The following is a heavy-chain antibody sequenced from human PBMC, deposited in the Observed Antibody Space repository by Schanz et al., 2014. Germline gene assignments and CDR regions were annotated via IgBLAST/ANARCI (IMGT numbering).Heavy chain of an antibody. Sequence: QVQLVPSFSSFPKPGASVKVSCKTSGYTFTGYYMHWVRQAPGQGLEWMGRINPNSGGTNFAQNFQGRVTMTRDTSISTAYMELSSLRSEDTAIYYCARGNTIFGVVILGWLDPWGQGTLVTVSS. CDR1: GYTFTGYY. D-gene: IGHD3-3*01. CDR3: ARGNTIFGVVILGWLDP. J-gene: IGHJ5*02. V-gene: IGHV1-2*06. CDR2: INPNSGGT.